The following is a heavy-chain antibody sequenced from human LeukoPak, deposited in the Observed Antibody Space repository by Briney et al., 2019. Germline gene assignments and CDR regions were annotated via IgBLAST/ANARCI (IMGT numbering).Heavy chain of an antibody. D-gene: IGHD5-24*01. CDR1: GYTFTSNC. J-gene: IGHJ3*02. Sequence: ASVKVSCKAFGYTFTSNCIHWVRQAPGQGLEWMGLINPGGDNTDCAQNFQGRVTMTRDTSTSTVYMGLSSLRSEDTAVYYCARIRDGYNDAYDIWGQGTMVTVSS. CDR2: INPGGDNT. CDR3: ARIRDGYNDAYDI. V-gene: IGHV1-46*01.